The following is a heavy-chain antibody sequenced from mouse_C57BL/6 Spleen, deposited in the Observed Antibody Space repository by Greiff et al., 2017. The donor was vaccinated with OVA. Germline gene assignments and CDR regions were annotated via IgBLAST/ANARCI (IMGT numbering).Heavy chain of an antibody. D-gene: IGHD2-2*01. CDR1: GYSFTGYF. CDR3: ARWDGYDWYFDV. CDR2: INPYNGDT. Sequence: EVQLQQSGPELVKPGDSVKISCKASGYSFTGYFMNWVMQSHGKSLEWIGRINPYNGDTFYNQKFKGKATLTVDKSSSTAHMELRSLTSEDSAVYYCARWDGYDWYFDVWGTGTTVTVSS. V-gene: IGHV1-20*01. J-gene: IGHJ1*03.